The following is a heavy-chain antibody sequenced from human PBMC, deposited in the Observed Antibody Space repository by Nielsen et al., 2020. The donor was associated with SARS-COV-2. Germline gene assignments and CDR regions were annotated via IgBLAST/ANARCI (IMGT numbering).Heavy chain of an antibody. J-gene: IGHJ5*02. V-gene: IGHV3-53*01. D-gene: IGHD1-1*01. CDR2: IYRSDNS. Sequence: GESLKISCAASGFSVSRYFMSWVRQAPGRGLEWLSIIYRSDNSYYADSVKGRFTISRDNARDSLYLQMNNLRAEDTAIYYCLQGGASWGQGTLVTVSS. CDR1: GFSVSRYF. CDR3: LQGGAS.